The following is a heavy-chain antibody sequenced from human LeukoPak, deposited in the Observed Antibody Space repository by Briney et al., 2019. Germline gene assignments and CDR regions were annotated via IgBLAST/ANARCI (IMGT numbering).Heavy chain of an antibody. CDR1: GFTFSSYW. CDR3: ARALWGYCSGGSCYQGY. J-gene: IGHJ4*02. V-gene: IGHV3-74*01. CDR2: INSDGSST. D-gene: IGHD2-15*01. Sequence: GGSLRLSCAASGFTFSSYWMHWVRQAPGKGLVWVSRINSDGSSTSYADSVKGRFTISRDNAKNTLYLQMNSLRAEDTAVYYCARALWGYCSGGSCYQGYWGQGTLVTVSS.